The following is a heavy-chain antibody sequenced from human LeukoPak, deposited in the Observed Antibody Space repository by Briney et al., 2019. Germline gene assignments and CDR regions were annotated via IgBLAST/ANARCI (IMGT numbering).Heavy chain of an antibody. J-gene: IGHJ5*02. Sequence: SETLSLTCAVYGGSFSGYYWSWIRQPPGKGLERIGEINHSGSTNYNPSLKSRVTISVDTSKNQFSLKLSSVTAADTAVYYCARKARYCSSTSCYWSGFDPWGQGTLVTVSS. V-gene: IGHV4-34*01. D-gene: IGHD2-2*01. CDR3: ARKARYCSSTSCYWSGFDP. CDR2: INHSGST. CDR1: GGSFSGYY.